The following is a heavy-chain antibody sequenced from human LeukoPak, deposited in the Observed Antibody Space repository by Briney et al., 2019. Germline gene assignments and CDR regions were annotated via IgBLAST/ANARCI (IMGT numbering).Heavy chain of an antibody. V-gene: IGHV3-23*01. J-gene: IGHJ4*03. D-gene: IGHD3-3*01. CDR1: GFTFSTYD. CDR3: VHGVVPRDFYS. CDR2: ISGGGTGT. Sequence: GGSLRLSCAASGFTFSTYDMSWVRQAPGKGLEWVSTISGGGTGTYYADSVKGRSNISRDNCKNTLYLQMNRLRAEDTALYYCVHGVVPRDFYSWGHGTLVSVSS.